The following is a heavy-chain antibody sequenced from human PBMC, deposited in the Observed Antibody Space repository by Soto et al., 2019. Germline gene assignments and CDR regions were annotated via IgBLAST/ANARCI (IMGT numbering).Heavy chain of an antibody. V-gene: IGHV4-39*01. CDR1: GGSISSSSYY. CDR2: IYYGGST. D-gene: IGHD3-16*02. J-gene: IGHJ2*01. CDR3: ARRNDDRYASWYFDL. Sequence: QLQLQESGPGLVKPSETLSLTCIVSGGSISSSSYYWGWIRQPPGKGLEWIGSIYYGGSTYYNPSLKSRVTISVDTSKNQFSLKLSSVTAADTALYYCARRNDDRYASWYFDLWGRGTLVTVSS.